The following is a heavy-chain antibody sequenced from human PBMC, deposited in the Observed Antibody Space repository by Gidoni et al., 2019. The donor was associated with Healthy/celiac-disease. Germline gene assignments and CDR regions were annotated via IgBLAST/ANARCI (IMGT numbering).Heavy chain of an antibody. CDR2: IYYSGST. D-gene: IGHD2-2*01. J-gene: IGHJ6*02. V-gene: IGHV4-59*08. Sequence: QVQLQESGPGLVKPSETLSLTCTVSGGPFSSYYWSWIRQPPGKGLEWIGYIYYSGSTNYNPSLKSRVTISVDTSKNQFSLKLSSVTAADTAVYYCARQQYQLGGMDVWGQGTTVTVSS. CDR1: GGPFSSYY. CDR3: ARQQYQLGGMDV.